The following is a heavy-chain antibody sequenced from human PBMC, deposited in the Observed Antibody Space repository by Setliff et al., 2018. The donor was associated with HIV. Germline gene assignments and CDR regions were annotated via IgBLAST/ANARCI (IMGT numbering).Heavy chain of an antibody. CDR3: ATHCTSTSCYSAGLDY. J-gene: IGHJ4*02. D-gene: IGHD2-2*01. Sequence: TLSLTCAVYGGSFSGYYWSWIRQPPGKGLEWIGEINHSGNTNYNPSLKSRVTISVDTSKNQFTLNLNSVAAADTAVYYCATHCTSTSCYSAGLDYWGQGTLVTVSS. V-gene: IGHV4-34*01. CDR2: INHSGNT. CDR1: GGSFSGYY.